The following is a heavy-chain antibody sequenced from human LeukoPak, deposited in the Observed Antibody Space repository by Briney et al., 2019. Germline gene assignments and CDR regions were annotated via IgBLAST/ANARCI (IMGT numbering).Heavy chain of an antibody. CDR3: ARDSSSEGPLDY. J-gene: IGHJ4*02. CDR2: IRSKANNYAT. V-gene: IGHV3-73*01. CDR1: GFTFSASA. Sequence: GGSLRLSCAASGFTFSASAVHWVRQASGKGLEWIARIRSKANNYATAYTDPLKVTFTVSRDDSKNTAYLQMNSLKTEDSAVYFCARDSSSEGPLDYWGQGTLVTVSS. D-gene: IGHD6-6*01.